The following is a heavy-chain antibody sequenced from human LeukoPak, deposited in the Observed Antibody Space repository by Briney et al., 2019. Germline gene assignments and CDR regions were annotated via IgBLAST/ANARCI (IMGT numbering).Heavy chain of an antibody. CDR3: ARSAAGTRIDYYYGMDV. J-gene: IGHJ6*02. V-gene: IGHV1-18*01. Sequence: ASVKVSCKASGYTFTSYGISWVRQAPGQGLEWMGWISAYNGNANYAQKLQGRVTMTTDTSTSTAYMELRSLRSDDTAVYYCARSAAGTRIDYYYGMDVWGQGTTVTVSS. CDR1: GYTFTSYG. CDR2: ISAYNGNA. D-gene: IGHD6-13*01.